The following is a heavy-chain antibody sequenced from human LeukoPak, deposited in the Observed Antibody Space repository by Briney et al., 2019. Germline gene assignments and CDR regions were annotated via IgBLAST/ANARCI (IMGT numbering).Heavy chain of an antibody. CDR1: GGSISSYY. CDR3: ARHNYGDYDYYYYGMDV. CDR2: IYYSGST. Sequence: PSETLSLTCTVSGGSISSYYWSWSRQPPGKGLEWIGYIYYSGSTNYNPSLKSRVTISVDTSKNQFSLKLSSVTAADTAVYYCARHNYGDYDYYYYGMDVWGQGTTVTVSS. V-gene: IGHV4-59*01. D-gene: IGHD4-17*01. J-gene: IGHJ6*02.